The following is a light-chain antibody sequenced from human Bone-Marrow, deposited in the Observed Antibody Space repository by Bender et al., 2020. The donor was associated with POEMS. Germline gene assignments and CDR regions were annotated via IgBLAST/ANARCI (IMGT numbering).Light chain of an antibody. CDR1: SSNIGAHA. J-gene: IGLJ3*02. CDR2: SSH. V-gene: IGLV1-44*01. CDR3: AAWDDSLNGLL. Sequence: QSVLTQPPSASGTPGQRVTISCSGGSSNIGAHAVNWYQHLPGTAPKLLIYSSHRRPSEVPDRFSGSRSGTSASLAISGLQSDDEADYYCAAWDDSLNGLLFGGGTKLTVL.